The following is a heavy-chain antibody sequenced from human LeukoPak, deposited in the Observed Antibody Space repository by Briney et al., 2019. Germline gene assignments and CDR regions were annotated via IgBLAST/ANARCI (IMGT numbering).Heavy chain of an antibody. CDR2: IFHTGGA. CDR3: ARDLGSGSRTKTEAL. D-gene: IGHD1-26*01. Sequence: SETLSLTCTVSGGSISSYYWGWIRQPPGKGLEWIANIFHTGGAYYNPSLKSRVTISVDTSKNQFSLKLNSMTAADTAVYYCARDLGSGSRTKTEALWGRGTLVTVSS. CDR1: GGSISSYY. V-gene: IGHV4-38-2*02. J-gene: IGHJ2*01.